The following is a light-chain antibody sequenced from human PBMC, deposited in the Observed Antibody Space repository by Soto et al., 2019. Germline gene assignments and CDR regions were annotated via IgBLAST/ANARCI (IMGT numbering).Light chain of an antibody. CDR3: QQYAGPPTT. J-gene: IGKJ5*01. Sequence: EIVMTQSPATRAVSRGERATLSCRASQSVSSYLAWYQQKPGQAPRVIMYGASRRATGIPDRFSGGGSGTDFTLTISRPEPEDFAVYFCQQYAGPPTTFGQGTRLEI. CDR1: QSVSSY. CDR2: GAS. V-gene: IGKV3-20*01.